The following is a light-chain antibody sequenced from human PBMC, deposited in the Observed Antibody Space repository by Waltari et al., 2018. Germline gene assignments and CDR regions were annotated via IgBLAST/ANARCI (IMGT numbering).Light chain of an antibody. CDR3: QQSYTSPYT. CDR1: ESIGRY. CDR2: ATS. V-gene: IGKV1-39*01. Sequence: DIQMTQSPSTLSASLGDRVTITCRASESIGRYLHWYQQRPGKAPRLLIYATSNLQSGAPSRFSGSGPGTAFTLTISSLQPEDSATYFCQQSYTSPYTFGQGT. J-gene: IGKJ2*01.